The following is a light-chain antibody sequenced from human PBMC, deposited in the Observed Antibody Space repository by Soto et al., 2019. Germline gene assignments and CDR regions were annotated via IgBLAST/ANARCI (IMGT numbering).Light chain of an antibody. Sequence: EIVMTQSPATLSLSPGERANLSFRASQSVGKYLVWYQQKPGQAPRLLIYGASTRATGIPARFSGSGSGTEFTLTISSLQSEDFEIYYCQQYNNWPITFGQGTRLEIK. CDR2: GAS. V-gene: IGKV3-15*01. CDR1: QSVGKY. CDR3: QQYNNWPIT. J-gene: IGKJ5*01.